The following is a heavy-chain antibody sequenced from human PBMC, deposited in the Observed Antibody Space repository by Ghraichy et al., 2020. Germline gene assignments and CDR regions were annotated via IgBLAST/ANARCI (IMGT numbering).Heavy chain of an antibody. D-gene: IGHD3-10*01. Sequence: SETLSLTCTVSGGSISSGGYYWSWIRQHPGKGLEWIGYIYYSGSTYYNPSLKSRVTISVDTSKNQFSLKLSSVTAADTAVYYCARSLSGGMDVWGQGTTVTVSS. V-gene: IGHV4-31*03. CDR3: ARSLSGGMDV. CDR2: IYYSGST. CDR1: GGSISSGGYY. J-gene: IGHJ6*02.